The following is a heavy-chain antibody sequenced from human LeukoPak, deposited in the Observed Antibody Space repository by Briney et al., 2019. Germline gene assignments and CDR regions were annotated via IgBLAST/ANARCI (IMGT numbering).Heavy chain of an antibody. CDR2: VNPNSGNT. CDR3: ARGELERRYYYYYMAV. V-gene: IGHV1-8*01. J-gene: IGHJ6*03. Sequence: GASVKVSCKASGYTFTSYDISWVGPAAGQGREWMGWVNPNSGNTGHAQKFQGRVTMTRNTSISTAYMELSSLRTEDTAVYFCARGELERRYYYYYMAVWRKGSTVTVSS. D-gene: IGHD1-1*01. CDR1: GYTFTSYD.